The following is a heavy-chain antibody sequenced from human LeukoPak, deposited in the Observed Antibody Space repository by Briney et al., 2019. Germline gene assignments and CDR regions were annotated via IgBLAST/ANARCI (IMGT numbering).Heavy chain of an antibody. CDR2: IYYSGST. D-gene: IGHD6-13*01. V-gene: IGHV4-39*01. CDR1: NGSFSGYY. J-gene: IGHJ6*03. Sequence: SETLSLTCAVYNGSFSGYYWGWIRQPPGKGLEWIGSIYYSGSTYYNPSLKSRVTISVDTSKNQFSLKLSSVTAADTAVYYCARIAAAGNYYYYYYMDVWGKGTTVTISS. CDR3: ARIAAAGNYYYYYYMDV.